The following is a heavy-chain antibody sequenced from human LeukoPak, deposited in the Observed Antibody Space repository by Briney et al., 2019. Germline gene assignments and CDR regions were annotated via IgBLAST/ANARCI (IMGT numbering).Heavy chain of an antibody. D-gene: IGHD2-2*01. CDR2: ISSSSYT. CDR1: GFTFSDYY. CDR3: ARGRSTSWTSSMGD. V-gene: IGHV3-11*06. J-gene: IGHJ4*02. Sequence: PGGSLRLSCAASGFTFSDYYMSWIRQAPGKGLEWVSYISSSSYTNYADSVKGRFTISRDNAKNSLYLQMNSLRAEDTAVYDCARGRSTSWTSSMGDWGQGTLVTVSS.